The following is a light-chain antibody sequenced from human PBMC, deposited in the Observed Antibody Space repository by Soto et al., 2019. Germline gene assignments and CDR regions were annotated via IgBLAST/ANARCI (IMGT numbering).Light chain of an antibody. CDR2: GNS. Sequence: QSVLTQPPSVSGDPGQRVTISCAGSSSHIGATYDIHWYQQLPGAAPRLLIYGNSNRPSGVPDRFAGSKSGTSASLAIIGLRVEDEGIYYCQAFDNSLSASGVFGGGTKLTVL. V-gene: IGLV1-40*01. J-gene: IGLJ3*02. CDR1: SSHIGATYD. CDR3: QAFDNSLSASGV.